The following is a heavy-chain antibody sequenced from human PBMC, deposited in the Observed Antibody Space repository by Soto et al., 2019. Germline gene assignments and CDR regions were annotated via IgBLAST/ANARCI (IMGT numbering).Heavy chain of an antibody. CDR1: GFTFSSYS. V-gene: IGHV3-21*01. D-gene: IGHD3-9*01. Sequence: PGGSLRLSCAASGFTFSSYSMDWVRQAPGKGLEWVSSISSRSSYIYYADSVKGRFTISRDNAKNSLYLQMNSLRAEDTAVYYCARDVHYDILTGYYVKSWFDPWGQGTLVTVSS. CDR3: ARDVHYDILTGYYVKSWFDP. CDR2: ISSRSSYI. J-gene: IGHJ5*02.